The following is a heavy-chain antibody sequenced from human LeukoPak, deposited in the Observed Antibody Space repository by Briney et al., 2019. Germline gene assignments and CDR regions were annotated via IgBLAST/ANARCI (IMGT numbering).Heavy chain of an antibody. J-gene: IGHJ5*02. CDR1: GFTFAGYA. CDR3: AKDLETYSSSWYGEWFDP. Sequence: GGSLRHSCSASGFTFAGYAMTWVRQAPGKGLEWVSLISYSGANSYYTDSVRGRFTISRDNSKNTLYLQMNNLRGEDTAVYYCAKDLETYSSSWYGEWFDPWGQGTLVTVSS. D-gene: IGHD6-13*01. CDR2: ISYSGANS. V-gene: IGHV3-23*01.